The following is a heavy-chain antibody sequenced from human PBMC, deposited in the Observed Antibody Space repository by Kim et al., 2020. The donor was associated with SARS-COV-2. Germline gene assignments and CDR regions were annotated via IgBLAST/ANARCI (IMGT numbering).Heavy chain of an antibody. D-gene: IGHD3-10*02. J-gene: IGHJ4*02. V-gene: IGHV3-21*01. CDR2: IDRGSDYI. CDR3: ARAAWGYDARGDDF. CDR1: GFTFSDYT. Sequence: GGSLRLSCAASGFTFSDYTMNWVRQAPGKGLEWVSSIDRGSDYIYQADSVKGRFTISRDNAKNTLYLQMNSLRADDTAVYFCARAAWGYDARGDDFWGQGTLVTVSS.